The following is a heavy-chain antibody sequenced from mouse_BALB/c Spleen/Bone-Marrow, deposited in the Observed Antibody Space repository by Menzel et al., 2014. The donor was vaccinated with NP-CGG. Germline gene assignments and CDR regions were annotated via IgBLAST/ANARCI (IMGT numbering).Heavy chain of an antibody. CDR1: GYTFTSYT. Sequence: SGAELARPGASVKMSCKASGYTFTSYTMHWVKQRPGQGLEWIGYINPSSGYTNYNQKFKDKATLTADKSSSTAYMQLSSLTSEDPAVYYCAIYDYDVRYFDVWGAGTTVTVSS. J-gene: IGHJ1*01. CDR3: AIYDYDVRYFDV. V-gene: IGHV1-4*01. CDR2: INPSSGYT. D-gene: IGHD2-4*01.